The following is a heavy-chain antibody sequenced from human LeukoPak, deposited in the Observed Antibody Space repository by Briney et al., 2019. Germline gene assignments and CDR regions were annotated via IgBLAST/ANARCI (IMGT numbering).Heavy chain of an antibody. CDR2: INYSGTT. V-gene: IGHV4-39*07. Sequence: SETLSLTCTVSGDSISGNNCYWAWIRQPPGKGLEYIASINYSGTTHYNPSLKSRVTMSVDTSKNRFSPKLSSVTAADTAVYYCARASYYSSGLDYWGQGTLVTVSS. J-gene: IGHJ4*02. CDR1: GDSISGNNCY. D-gene: IGHD6-19*01. CDR3: ARASYYSSGLDY.